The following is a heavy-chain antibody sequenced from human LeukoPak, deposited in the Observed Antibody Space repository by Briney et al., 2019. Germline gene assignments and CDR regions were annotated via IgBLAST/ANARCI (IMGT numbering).Heavy chain of an antibody. CDR2: ISSSGSTI. CDR3: ARASYDYVWGSPPGAFDI. Sequence: GGSLRLSCAASGFTFSDYYMSWIRQAPGKGLEWVSYISSSGSTIYYADSVKGRFTISRDNAKNSLYLQMNSLRAEDTAVYYCARASYDYVWGSPPGAFDIWGQGTMVIVSS. J-gene: IGHJ3*02. D-gene: IGHD3-16*01. V-gene: IGHV3-11*01. CDR1: GFTFSDYY.